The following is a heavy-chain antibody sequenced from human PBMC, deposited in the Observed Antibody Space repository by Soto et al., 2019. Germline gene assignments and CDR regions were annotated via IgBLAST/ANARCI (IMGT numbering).Heavy chain of an antibody. D-gene: IGHD3-9*01. Sequence: SETLSLTCTVSGGSISSYYWSWIRQPPGKGLEWIGYIYYSGSTNYNPSLKSRVTISVDTSKNQFSLKLSSVTAADTAVYYCARESYDILTRGVGGPYYYYGMDVWGQGTTVTVSS. CDR2: IYYSGST. CDR3: ARESYDILTRGVGGPYYYYGMDV. V-gene: IGHV4-59*01. J-gene: IGHJ6*02. CDR1: GGSISSYY.